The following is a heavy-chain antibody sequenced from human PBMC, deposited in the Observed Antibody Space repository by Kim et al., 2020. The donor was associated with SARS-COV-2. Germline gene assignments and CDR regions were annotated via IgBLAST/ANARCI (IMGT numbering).Heavy chain of an antibody. V-gene: IGHV4-39*01. CDR1: GGSISSSSYY. J-gene: IGHJ2*01. Sequence: SETLSLTCTVSGGSISSSSYYWGWIRQPPGKGLEWIGSIYYSGSTYYNPSLKSRVTISVDTSKNQFSLKLSSVTAADTAVYYCARSGERGVWGSYRYWYFDLWGRGALVTVSS. CDR3: ARSGERGVWGSYRYWYFDL. D-gene: IGHD3-16*02. CDR2: IYYSGST.